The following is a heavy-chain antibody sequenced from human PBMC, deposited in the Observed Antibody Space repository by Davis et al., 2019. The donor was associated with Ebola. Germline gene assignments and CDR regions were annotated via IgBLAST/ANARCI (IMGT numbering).Heavy chain of an antibody. J-gene: IGHJ3*02. CDR3: ARDGGAEGDFDI. V-gene: IGHV3-33*08. CDR2: IWYDGSNK. Sequence: GESLKISCTAPGFAFSNYVMTWVRQAPGKGLEWVAVIWYDGSNKYYADSVKGRFTISRDNSKNTLYLQMNSLRAEDTAVYYCARDGGAEGDFDIWGQGTMVTVSS. CDR1: GFAFSNYV. D-gene: IGHD3-16*01.